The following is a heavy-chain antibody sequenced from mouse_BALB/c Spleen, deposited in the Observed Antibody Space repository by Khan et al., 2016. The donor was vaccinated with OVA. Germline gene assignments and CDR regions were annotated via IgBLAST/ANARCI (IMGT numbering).Heavy chain of an antibody. D-gene: IGHD1-1*01. CDR2: IYPGNGNT. J-gene: IGHJ2*01. V-gene: IGHV1-84*02. CDR3: SRGGYYGNSLFDY. Sequence: QIQLVQSGPELVRPGTSVKISCKASGYILTDYYINWVKQKPGQGLEWIGWIYPGNGNTKYNEKFKGMATLTVDTSSSTAYMDFSILTSEDTAAYFCSRGGYYGNSLFDYWGQGTTLTVSS. CDR1: GYILTDYY.